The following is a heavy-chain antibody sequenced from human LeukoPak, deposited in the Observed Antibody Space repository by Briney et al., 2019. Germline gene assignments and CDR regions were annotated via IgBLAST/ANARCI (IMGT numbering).Heavy chain of an antibody. Sequence: GGSLRLSCAASGFTFSSYGMHWVRQAPGKGLEWVAFIRYDGSNKYYADSVKGRFTISRGNSKNTLYLQMNSLRAEDTAVYYCAKDRVGRYCSSTSCYVEGVLGYWGQGTLVTVSS. CDR1: GFTFSSYG. J-gene: IGHJ4*02. CDR2: IRYDGSNK. CDR3: AKDRVGRYCSSTSCYVEGVLGY. D-gene: IGHD2-2*01. V-gene: IGHV3-30*02.